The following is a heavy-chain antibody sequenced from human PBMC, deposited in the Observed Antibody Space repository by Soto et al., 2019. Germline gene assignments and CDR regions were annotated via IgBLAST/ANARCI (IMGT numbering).Heavy chain of an antibody. CDR3: ARGVITFGGVIADYYYYYMDV. Sequence: QVQLQQWGAGLLKPSETLSLTCAVYGGSFSGYYWSWIRQPPGKGLEWIGEINHSGSTNYNPSLKSRVTISVDTSKNQFSLKLSSVTAADTAVYYCARGVITFGGVIADYYYYYMDVWGKGTTVTVSS. CDR2: INHSGST. D-gene: IGHD3-16*02. J-gene: IGHJ6*03. CDR1: GGSFSGYY. V-gene: IGHV4-34*01.